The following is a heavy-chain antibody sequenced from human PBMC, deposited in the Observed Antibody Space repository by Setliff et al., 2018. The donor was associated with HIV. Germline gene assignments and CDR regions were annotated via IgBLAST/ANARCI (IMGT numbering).Heavy chain of an antibody. CDR1: GYTFTSYD. J-gene: IGHJ4*02. CDR2: MNPNSGNT. Sequence: RASVKVSCKASGYTFTSYDINWVRQATGQGLEWMGWMNPNSGNTGYAQKFQGRVTMTRNTSISTAYMELSSLRSEDTAVYYCARGRRIAVAGTGGKSYYFDYWGQGTLVTVSS. V-gene: IGHV1-8*02. D-gene: IGHD6-19*01. CDR3: ARGRRIAVAGTGGKSYYFDY.